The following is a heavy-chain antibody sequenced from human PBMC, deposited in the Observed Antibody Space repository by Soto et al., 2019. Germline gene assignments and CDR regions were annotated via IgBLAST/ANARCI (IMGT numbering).Heavy chain of an antibody. CDR2: ISSSSSYI. CDR1: GFTFSSYS. D-gene: IGHD5-18*01. Sequence: GGSLRLSCAASGFTFSSYSMNWVRQAPGKGLEWVSSISSSSSYIYYADSVKGRFTISRDNAKNSLYLQMNSLRAEDTAVYYCARDLGLRGPFDYWGQGTLVTVSS. J-gene: IGHJ4*02. V-gene: IGHV3-21*01. CDR3: ARDLGLRGPFDY.